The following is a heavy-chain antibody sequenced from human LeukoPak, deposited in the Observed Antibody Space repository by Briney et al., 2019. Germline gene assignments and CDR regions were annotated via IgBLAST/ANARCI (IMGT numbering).Heavy chain of an antibody. CDR1: GGSIRSSSYY. J-gene: IGHJ5*02. D-gene: IGHD3-22*01. CDR2: IYYSGST. Sequence: SETLSLTCTVSGGSIRSSSYYWGWIRQPPGKGLEWIGSIYYSGSTYYNPSLKSRVTISVDTSKNRFSLKLSSVTAADTAVYYCARDWGITMIVVVINPTGNWFDPWGQGTLVTVSS. V-gene: IGHV4-39*07. CDR3: ARDWGITMIVVVINPTGNWFDP.